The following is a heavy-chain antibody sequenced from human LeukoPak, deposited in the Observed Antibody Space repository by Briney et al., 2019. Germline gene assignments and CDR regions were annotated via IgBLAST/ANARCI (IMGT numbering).Heavy chain of an antibody. Sequence: PGGSLRLSCTASGFSFGSYYISWARQAPGKGLEWVASTNQDASEKNYVDSVRGRFTISRDNAKNSLYLQMNSLRAADTAVYYCARSTGWYPFPDYWGQGTLVTVSS. CDR2: TNQDASEK. J-gene: IGHJ4*02. CDR3: ARSTGWYPFPDY. CDR1: GFSFGSYY. V-gene: IGHV3-7*01. D-gene: IGHD6-19*01.